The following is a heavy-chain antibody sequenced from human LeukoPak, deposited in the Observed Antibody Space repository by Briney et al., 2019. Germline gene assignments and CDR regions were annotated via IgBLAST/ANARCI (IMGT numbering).Heavy chain of an antibody. J-gene: IGHJ5*02. CDR2: ISAQHGQT. Sequence: ASVKVSCKTSGYSENFYGITWVRQVAGQGLEWMGWISAQHGQTEYAPNSQDRVTMTTDTYTNTAYMELSSLRSEDTAVYYCARGDFCSSRSCSNFDLNWFDPWGQGTLVTVSS. V-gene: IGHV1-18*01. CDR1: GYSENFYG. D-gene: IGHD3/OR15-3a*01. CDR3: ARGDFCSSRSCSNFDLNWFDP.